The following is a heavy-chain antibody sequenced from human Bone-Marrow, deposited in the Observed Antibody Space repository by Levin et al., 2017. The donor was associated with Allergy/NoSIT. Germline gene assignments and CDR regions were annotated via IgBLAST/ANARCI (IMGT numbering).Heavy chain of an antibody. CDR1: GFSLSTSGVS. J-gene: IGHJ3*02. V-gene: IGHV2-5*02. CDR2: IYWDDDK. D-gene: IGHD3-16*01. Sequence: SGPTLVKPTQTLTLTCSVSGFSLSTSGVSVGWIRQPPEKALEWLALIYWDDDKRYSPSLKTRLTITKDNSKNEVVRTMTNMDPVDTATYVCAVCWGSATKQGGAFDIWGQGTMVTVSS. CDR3: AVCWGSATKQGGAFDI.